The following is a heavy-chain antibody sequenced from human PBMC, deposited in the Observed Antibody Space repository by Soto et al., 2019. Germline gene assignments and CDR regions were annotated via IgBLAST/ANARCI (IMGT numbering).Heavy chain of an antibody. V-gene: IGHV5-10-1*01. J-gene: IGHJ3*02. D-gene: IGHD2-21*02. Sequence: PGDSLKISCKGSGYSFTSYWISWVRQMPGKGLEWMGRIDPSDSYTNYSPSFQGHVTISADKSISTAYLQWSSLKASDTAMYYCARYTVVTPNRDFDIWGQGTMVTVSS. CDR1: GYSFTSYW. CDR3: ARYTVVTPNRDFDI. CDR2: IDPSDSYT.